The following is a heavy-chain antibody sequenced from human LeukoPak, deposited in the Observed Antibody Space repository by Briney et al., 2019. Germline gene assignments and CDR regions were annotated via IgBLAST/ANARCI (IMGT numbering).Heavy chain of an antibody. J-gene: IGHJ4*02. Sequence: GGSLRLSCAASGFTFSSYWMSWVRQAPGKGLEWVANIKQDGSDKYYVDSVRGRFTISRDNAQNSLYLHMNSLRAEDTAVYYCARDRMPTRWHGLDYGGQGTLVTVSS. CDR1: GFTFSSYW. CDR2: IKQDGSDK. D-gene: IGHD4-23*01. CDR3: ARDRMPTRWHGLDY. V-gene: IGHV3-7*01.